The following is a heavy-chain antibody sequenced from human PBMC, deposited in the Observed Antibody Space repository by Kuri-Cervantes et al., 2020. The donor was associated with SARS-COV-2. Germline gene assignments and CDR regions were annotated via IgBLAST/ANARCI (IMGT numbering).Heavy chain of an antibody. Sequence: GESLKISCAASGFTFSSYWMSWVRQAPGKGLEWVANIKQDGSEKYYVDSVKGRFTISRDNAKNSLYLQMNSLRAEDTAVYYCARDPGRGLYYFDYWGQGTLVTVSS. J-gene: IGHJ4*02. CDR3: ARDPGRGLYYFDY. V-gene: IGHV3-7*01. D-gene: IGHD3-10*01. CDR1: GFTFSSYW. CDR2: IKQDGSEK.